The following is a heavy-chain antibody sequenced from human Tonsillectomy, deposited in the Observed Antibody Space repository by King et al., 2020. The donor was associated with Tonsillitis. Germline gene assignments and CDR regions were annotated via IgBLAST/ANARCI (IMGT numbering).Heavy chain of an antibody. D-gene: IGHD5-18*01. Sequence: VQLVESGGGLVKPGGSLRLSCAASGFTFSSYSMNCVRQAPGKGLVGVSSISSISSYIYYADSVKGRFTISRDNAKHSLFLQMNRLRAEDTAVYYCARVYTAMAKDAFDIWGQGTMVTVSS. CDR2: ISSISSYI. CDR3: ARVYTAMAKDAFDI. CDR1: GFTFSSYS. J-gene: IGHJ3*02. V-gene: IGHV3-21*01.